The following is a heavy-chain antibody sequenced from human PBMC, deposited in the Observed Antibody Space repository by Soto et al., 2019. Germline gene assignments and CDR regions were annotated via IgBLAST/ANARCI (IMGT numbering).Heavy chain of an antibody. CDR3: ARDIMVRGGRYYYGMDV. CDR1: GYTFTSYG. V-gene: IGHV1-18*01. Sequence: SVKVSCKASGYTFTSYGISWVRQAPGQGLEWMGWISAYNGNTNYAQKLQGRATMTTDTSTSTAYMELRSLRSDDTAVYYCARDIMVRGGRYYYGMDVWGQGTTVTVSS. J-gene: IGHJ6*02. D-gene: IGHD3-10*01. CDR2: ISAYNGNT.